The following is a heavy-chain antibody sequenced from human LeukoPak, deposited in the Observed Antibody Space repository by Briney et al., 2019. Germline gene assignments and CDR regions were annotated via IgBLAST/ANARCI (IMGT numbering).Heavy chain of an antibody. V-gene: IGHV3-48*01. CDR1: GFTFNTYT. D-gene: IGHD6-19*01. J-gene: IGHJ4*02. Sequence: GGSLRLSCAASGFTFNTYTMNWVRQAPGKGLEWVSYISGSSGIIDYADSVRGRFTISRDNAKNSPYLQMNSLRAEDTAVYYCAKDLLSGYSSGWYLGSNWGQGTLVTVSS. CDR2: ISGSSGII. CDR3: AKDLLSGYSSGWYLGSN.